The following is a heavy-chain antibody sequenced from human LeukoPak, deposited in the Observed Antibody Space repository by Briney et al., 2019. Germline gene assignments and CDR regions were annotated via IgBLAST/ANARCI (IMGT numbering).Heavy chain of an antibody. CDR2: INHSGST. Sequence: SETLSLTCAVYGGSFSGYYWSWIRQPPGKGLEWIGEINHSGSTNYNPSPKSRVTISVDTSKNQFSLKLSSVTAADTAVYYCARLGYSYGYEFDYWGQGTLVTVSS. D-gene: IGHD5-18*01. J-gene: IGHJ4*02. CDR1: GGSFSGYY. CDR3: ARLGYSYGYEFDY. V-gene: IGHV4-34*01.